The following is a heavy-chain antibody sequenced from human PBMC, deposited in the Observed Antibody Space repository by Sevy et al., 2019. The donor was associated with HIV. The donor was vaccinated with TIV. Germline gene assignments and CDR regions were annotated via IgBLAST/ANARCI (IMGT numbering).Heavy chain of an antibody. CDR2: MNQHGSEK. Sequence: GGSLRLSCAASGFIFSGYWMSWVRQAPGKGLEWVANMNQHGSEKYYVHSVKGRFTISRDDAKNSVYLQMNSLRAEDTAVYYCARRGSSSSWSHFDYWGQGTLVTVSS. V-gene: IGHV3-7*01. J-gene: IGHJ4*02. D-gene: IGHD6-13*01. CDR3: ARRGSSSSWSHFDY. CDR1: GFIFSGYW.